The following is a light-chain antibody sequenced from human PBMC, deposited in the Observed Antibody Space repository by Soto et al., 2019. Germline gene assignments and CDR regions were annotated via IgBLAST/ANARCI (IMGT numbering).Light chain of an antibody. V-gene: IGLV2-14*03. Sequence: QSALTQPASVSESPGQSITIFCTGTSSDIGAYNFVSWYQQHPGKAPKLMLYDVNIRPSGVSNRFSGSKSGNTASLTISGLQAEDEADYYCTSWTTSTTMIFGGGTKLTVL. J-gene: IGLJ2*01. CDR3: TSWTTSTTMI. CDR1: SSDIGAYNF. CDR2: DVN.